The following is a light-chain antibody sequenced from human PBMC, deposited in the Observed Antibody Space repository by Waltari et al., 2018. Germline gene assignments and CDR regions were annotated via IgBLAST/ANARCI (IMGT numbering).Light chain of an antibody. CDR2: GKN. Sequence: SSELTQDPAVSVALGQTVRITCQGDSLRTYDASWYQQKPGQAPLLLIYGKNRRPSGIRDRFSGSTSGTTSSLTITGAQAEDEADYHCTSRDFTGTVFFGGGTKVTVL. V-gene: IGLV3-19*01. CDR1: SLRTYD. CDR3: TSRDFTGTVF. J-gene: IGLJ2*01.